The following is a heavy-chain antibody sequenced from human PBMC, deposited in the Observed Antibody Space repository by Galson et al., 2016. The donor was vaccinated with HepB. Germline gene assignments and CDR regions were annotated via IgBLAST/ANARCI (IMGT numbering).Heavy chain of an antibody. Sequence: SLRLSCAASGFTFRNYAISWVRQAPGKGLEWVSGISESGGTTYDTDSLKGRFTISRDDSRNMLFLQMTGMRSEDTAVYYCSKERFDSSGARYDYWGQGTLVTVSS. J-gene: IGHJ4*02. D-gene: IGHD3-22*01. CDR2: ISESGGTT. CDR3: SKERFDSSGARYDY. V-gene: IGHV3-23*01. CDR1: GFTFRNYA.